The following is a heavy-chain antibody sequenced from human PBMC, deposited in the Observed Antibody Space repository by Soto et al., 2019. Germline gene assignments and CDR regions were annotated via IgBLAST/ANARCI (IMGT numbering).Heavy chain of an antibody. CDR3: ARRFLDWPNHFYFDS. D-gene: IGHD3-3*01. CDR2: INHRGPA. Sequence: SETLSLTCAVYGGSFSGYYWSWIRHSPEKGLEWIGEINHRGPAVYNPSLKSRLTISADSSKNLFSLKLKSVSSADTALYYCARRFLDWPNHFYFDSWGQGTLVTVSS. V-gene: IGHV4-34*01. CDR1: GGSFSGYY. J-gene: IGHJ4*02.